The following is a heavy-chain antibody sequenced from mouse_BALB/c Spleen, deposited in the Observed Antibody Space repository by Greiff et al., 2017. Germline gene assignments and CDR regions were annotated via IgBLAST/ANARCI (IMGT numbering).Heavy chain of an antibody. J-gene: IGHJ4*01. CDR3: ARYKNGPWLDGNLYYAMDY. Sequence: QVQLQQSGAELMKPGASVKISCKATGYTFSSYWIEWVKQRPGHGLEWIGEILPGSGSTNYNEKFKGKATFTADTSSNTAYMQLSSLTSEDSAVYYCARYKNGPWLDGNLYYAMDYWGQGTSVTVSS. CDR2: ILPGSGST. CDR1: GYTFSSYW. V-gene: IGHV1-9*01. D-gene: IGHD2-1*01.